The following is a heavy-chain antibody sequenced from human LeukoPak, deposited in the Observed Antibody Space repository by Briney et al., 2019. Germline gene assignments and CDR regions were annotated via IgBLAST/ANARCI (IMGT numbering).Heavy chain of an antibody. Sequence: ASVTLSCKASGYTFTSYDINWRRQATGQGLEWMGWRSPNSSNTGYAQKFQGRVTMTRNTSISTAYMELSSLRSEDTAVYYCARPGLRGYIAAGPLYWGQGTLVTVSS. V-gene: IGHV1-8*01. J-gene: IGHJ4*02. CDR3: ARPGLRGYIAAGPLY. CDR1: GYTFTSYD. CDR2: RSPNSSNT. D-gene: IGHD6-6*01.